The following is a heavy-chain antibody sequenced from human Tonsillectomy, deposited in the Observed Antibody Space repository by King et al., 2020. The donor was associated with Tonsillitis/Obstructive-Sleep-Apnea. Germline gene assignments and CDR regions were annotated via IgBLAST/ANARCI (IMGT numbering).Heavy chain of an antibody. CDR2: IYYSGTT. CDR3: ASHTRTVTTPFDD. V-gene: IGHV4-39*01. J-gene: IGHJ4*02. CDR1: GGSVSSSSYY. D-gene: IGHD4-17*01. Sequence: QLQESGPGLVKPSETLSLTCTVSGGSVSSSSYYWGWIRQPPGKGLEWIGSIYYSGTTYYNPSLKSRVTISVDTSKNQFSLKLSSVTAADTAVYYCASHTRTVTTPFDDWGQGTLVTVSS.